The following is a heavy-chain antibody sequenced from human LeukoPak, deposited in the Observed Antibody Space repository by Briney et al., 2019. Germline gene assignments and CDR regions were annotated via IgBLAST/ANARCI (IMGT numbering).Heavy chain of an antibody. CDR3: ARFAAGGSYYYYMDV. V-gene: IGHV3-48*01. CDR2: IGTSSTTI. Sequence: GGSLRLSCAASGFSFRSYSMNWVRQPPGKGLEWVSNIGTSSTTIYYADSVKGRFTISRDNAKNSLYLQMNSLRADDTAVYYCARFAAGGSYYYYMDVWGKGTTVTVSS. J-gene: IGHJ6*03. CDR1: GFSFRSYS. D-gene: IGHD6-25*01.